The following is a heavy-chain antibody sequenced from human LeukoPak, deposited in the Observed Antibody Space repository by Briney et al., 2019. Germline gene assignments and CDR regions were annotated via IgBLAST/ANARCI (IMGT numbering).Heavy chain of an antibody. J-gene: IGHJ1*01. D-gene: IGHD3-22*01. CDR3: ARGTYYYDSSAYYSEYFQH. V-gene: IGHV3-74*01. Sequence: PGGSLRLSCAASGFTFSSYWMHWVRQAPGKGLVWVSRINSDGSSTSYADSVRGRFTISRDNAKNTLYLQMNSLRAEDTAVYYCARGTYYYDSSAYYSEYFQHWGRAPWSPSPQ. CDR1: GFTFSSYW. CDR2: INSDGSST.